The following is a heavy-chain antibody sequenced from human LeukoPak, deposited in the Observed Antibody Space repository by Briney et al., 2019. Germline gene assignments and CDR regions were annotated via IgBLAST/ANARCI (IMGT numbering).Heavy chain of an antibody. CDR2: IYTSGST. CDR1: GDSISNYY. Sequence: SETLSLTCIVSGDSISNYYWSWIRQPAGKGLEWIGRIYTSGSTNYNPSLKSRVTMSVDTSKNQFSLKLSSVTAADTAVYYCARDRDYGDLYYFDYWGQGTLVTVSS. J-gene: IGHJ4*02. D-gene: IGHD4-17*01. CDR3: ARDRDYGDLYYFDY. V-gene: IGHV4-4*07.